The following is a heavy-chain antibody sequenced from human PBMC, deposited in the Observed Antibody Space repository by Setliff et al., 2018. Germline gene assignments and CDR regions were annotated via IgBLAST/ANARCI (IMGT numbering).Heavy chain of an antibody. CDR2: ISVYNGNT. D-gene: IGHD1-1*01. Sequence: ASVKVSCKASGFAFSSSGISWVRQAPGQGLEWMGWISVYNGNTNYAQTFQDRVTMTTDTSTNTAYLDLRNLRSDDTAVYYCARLTYNLYYYYLDVWGEGTPVTVSS. CDR1: GFAFSSSG. CDR3: ARLTYNLYYYYLDV. J-gene: IGHJ6*03. V-gene: IGHV1-18*01.